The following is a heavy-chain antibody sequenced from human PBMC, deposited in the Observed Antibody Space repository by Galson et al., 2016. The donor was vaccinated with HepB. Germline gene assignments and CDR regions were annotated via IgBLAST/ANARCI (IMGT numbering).Heavy chain of an antibody. J-gene: IGHJ3*02. CDR2: INHSGST. D-gene: IGHD3-16*02. CDR1: GGSTSSGSYS. V-gene: IGHV4-30-2*01. Sequence: TLSLTCVVSGGSTSSGSYSWNWIRQPPGKGLEWIGNINHSGSTYYNPSLKSRITISIDRSKNQFSLKLTSVTAADTAVYFCAAVTFEGVIALDAFDTWGQGTMVTVSS. CDR3: AAVTFEGVIALDAFDT.